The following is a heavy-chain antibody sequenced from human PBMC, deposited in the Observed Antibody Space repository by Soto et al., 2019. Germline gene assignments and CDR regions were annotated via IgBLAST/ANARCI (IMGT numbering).Heavy chain of an antibody. D-gene: IGHD3-22*01. CDR1: GAPITSGAYF. CDR3: ARLGGYYQTLDS. J-gene: IGHJ4*02. Sequence: SETLSLTCTVSGAPITSGAYFWGWIRQPPGKGLEFIGSMYDSGSTSYNPSLRSRVTLSVDTSKNQFSLQLRSVTAADTAVYYCARLGGYYQTLDSWGQGTRVTVSS. V-gene: IGHV4-39*01. CDR2: MYDSGST.